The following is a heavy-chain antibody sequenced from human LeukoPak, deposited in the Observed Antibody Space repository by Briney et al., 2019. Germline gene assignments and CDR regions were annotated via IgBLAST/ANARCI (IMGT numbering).Heavy chain of an antibody. CDR3: ARQLGYCSSTSCYADKVDY. J-gene: IGHJ4*02. CDR2: IYYSGST. CDR1: GGSISSSSYY. D-gene: IGHD2-2*01. Sequence: SETLSLTCTVSGGSISSSSYYWGWIRQPPGKGLEWIVSIYYSGSTYYNPSLKSRVTISVDTSKNQFSLKLSSVPAADTAVYYCARQLGYCSSTSCYADKVDYWGQGTLVTVSS. V-gene: IGHV4-39*01.